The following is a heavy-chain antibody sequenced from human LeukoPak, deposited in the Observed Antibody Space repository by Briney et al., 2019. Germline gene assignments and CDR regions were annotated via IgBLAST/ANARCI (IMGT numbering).Heavy chain of an antibody. J-gene: IGHJ3*02. V-gene: IGHV1-69*04. CDR1: GGTFSSYA. D-gene: IGHD3-22*01. CDR2: IIPILGIA. Sequence: ASVKVSCKASGGTFSSYAISWVRQAPGQGLEWMGRIIPILGIANYAQKFQGRVTITADKSTSTAYMELSSLRSEDTAVYYCARRRNGEDIYYDSSGYAFDIWGQGTMVTVSS. CDR3: ARRRNGEDIYYDSSGYAFDI.